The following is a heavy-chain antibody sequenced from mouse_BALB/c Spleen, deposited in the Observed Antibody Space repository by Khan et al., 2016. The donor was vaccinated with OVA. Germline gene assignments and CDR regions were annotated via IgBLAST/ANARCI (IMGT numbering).Heavy chain of an antibody. CDR1: GYTFTNNG. V-gene: IGHV9-3-1*01. Sequence: QVQLKQSGPELKKPGETVKISCKASGYTFTNNGMNWVKQNPGKGLKWMGWINTYTGEPTYVDDFKGRFAFSLETSATTAYLQINNLKNEDTATYFCARVGDAGTMDLWGQGTSVTGS. CDR2: INTYTGEP. J-gene: IGHJ4*01. D-gene: IGHD3-3*01. CDR3: ARVGDAGTMDL.